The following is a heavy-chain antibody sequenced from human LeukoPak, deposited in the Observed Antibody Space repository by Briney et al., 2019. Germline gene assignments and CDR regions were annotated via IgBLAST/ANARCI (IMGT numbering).Heavy chain of an antibody. CDR1: GFTFSSYA. CDR3: AKLGGNYYDSSGYRYFDY. D-gene: IGHD3-22*01. Sequence: GGSLRLSCAASGFTFSSYAMSWVCQAPGKGLEWVSAISGSGGSTYYADSVKGRFTISRDNSKNTLYLQMNSLRAEDTAVYYCAKLGGNYYDSSGYRYFDYWGQGTLVTVSS. V-gene: IGHV3-23*01. J-gene: IGHJ4*02. CDR2: ISGSGGST.